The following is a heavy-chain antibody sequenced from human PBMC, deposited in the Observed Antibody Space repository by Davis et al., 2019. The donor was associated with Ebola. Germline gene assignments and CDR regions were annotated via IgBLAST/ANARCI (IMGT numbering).Heavy chain of an antibody. CDR1: GFTFSSYG. D-gene: IGHD2-15*01. CDR2: ISYDGSNK. Sequence: GGSLRLSCAASGFTFSSYGMHWVHQAPGKGLEWVAVISYDGSNKYYADSVKGRFTISRDNSKNTLYLQMNSLRAEDTAVYYCAKDLGYCSGGSCYSEIYYYYGMDVWGQGTTVTVSS. V-gene: IGHV3-30*18. J-gene: IGHJ6*02. CDR3: AKDLGYCSGGSCYSEIYYYYGMDV.